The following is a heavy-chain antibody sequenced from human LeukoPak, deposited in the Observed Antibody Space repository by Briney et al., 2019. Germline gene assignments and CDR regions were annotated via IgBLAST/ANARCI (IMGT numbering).Heavy chain of an antibody. CDR1: GITLSNYG. J-gene: IGHJ4*02. V-gene: IGHV3-23*01. CDR3: AKRGVVIRVILVGFHKEAYYFDS. Sequence: GGSLRLSCAVSGITLSNYGMSWVRQAPGKGLEWVSGISGSGGNTYYADSVKGRFTISRANSKHTLYLQMISLRAEDTAVYFCAKRGVVIRVILVGFHKEAYYFDSWGQGALVTVSS. CDR2: ISGSGGNT. D-gene: IGHD3-22*01.